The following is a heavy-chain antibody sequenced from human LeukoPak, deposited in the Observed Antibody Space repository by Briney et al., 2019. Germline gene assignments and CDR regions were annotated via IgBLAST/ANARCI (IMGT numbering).Heavy chain of an antibody. Sequence: GGSLRLSCAASGFTFSSYWMHWVRQAPGKGLEWVAVISYDGSNKYYADSVKGRFTISRDNSKNTLYLQMNSLRAEDTAVYYCARAVVVLKYGMDVWGQGTTVTVSS. V-gene: IGHV3-30*03. CDR1: GFTFSSYW. CDR3: ARAVVVLKYGMDV. CDR2: ISYDGSNK. D-gene: IGHD2-2*01. J-gene: IGHJ6*02.